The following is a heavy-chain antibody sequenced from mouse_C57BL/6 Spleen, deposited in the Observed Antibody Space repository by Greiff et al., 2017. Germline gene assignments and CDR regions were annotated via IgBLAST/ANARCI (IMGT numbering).Heavy chain of an antibody. Sequence: QVQLKESGAELVKPGASVKMSCKASGYTFTTYPIEWMKQNHGKSLEWIGNFHPYNDDTKYNEKFKGKATLTVEKSSSTVYLELSRLTSDDSAVYYCARRDGYYGYFDVWGKGTTVTVSS. V-gene: IGHV1-47*01. CDR3: ARRDGYYGYFDV. D-gene: IGHD2-3*01. J-gene: IGHJ1*03. CDR2: FHPYNDDT. CDR1: GYTFTTYP.